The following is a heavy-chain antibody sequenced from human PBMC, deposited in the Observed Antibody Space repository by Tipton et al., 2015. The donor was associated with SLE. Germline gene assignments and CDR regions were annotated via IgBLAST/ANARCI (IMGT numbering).Heavy chain of an antibody. Sequence: QVQLVQSGAEVREPGASVKVSCKASGYTFTGYYIHWVRQAPGQRLEWVGRLDTNRGCTNYARKFHGRVTMTRYTSIATPYMKVRSLISDDTALYYCTRSGAEILAPGYACDIWGQGTMVSVSS. CDR3: TRSGAEILAPGYACDI. D-gene: IGHD2-21*01. V-gene: IGHV1-2*06. CDR2: LDTNRGCT. J-gene: IGHJ3*02. CDR1: GYTFTGYY.